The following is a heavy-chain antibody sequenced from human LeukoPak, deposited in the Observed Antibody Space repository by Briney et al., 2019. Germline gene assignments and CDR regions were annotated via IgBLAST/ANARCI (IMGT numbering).Heavy chain of an antibody. D-gene: IGHD5-24*01. CDR3: TRVGYIDEGIDY. V-gene: IGHV3-7*04. CDR2: IKQDGSKK. Sequence: GGSLRLSCGGSGFIFSNAWMNWVRQAPGKGLEWVANIKQDGSKKSYVDSVKGRFTISRDNAKNSLYLQMNSLRAEDTAIYYCTRVGYIDEGIDYWGQGTLVTVSS. CDR1: GFIFSNAW. J-gene: IGHJ4*02.